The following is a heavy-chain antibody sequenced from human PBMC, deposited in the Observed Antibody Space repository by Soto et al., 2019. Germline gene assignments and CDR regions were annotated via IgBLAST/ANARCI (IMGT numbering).Heavy chain of an antibody. V-gene: IGHV1-2*02. CDR3: ARTPDYGDYVY. D-gene: IGHD4-17*01. CDR2: INPNNGNT. CDR1: GYTFTGYY. Sequence: ASVKVSCKASGYTFTGYYMHWVRQAPGQGLEWMGWINPNNGNTNYAQKFQGRVTMTTDTSTSTAYMELRSLRSDDTAVYYCARTPDYGDYVYWGQGTLVTVSS. J-gene: IGHJ4*02.